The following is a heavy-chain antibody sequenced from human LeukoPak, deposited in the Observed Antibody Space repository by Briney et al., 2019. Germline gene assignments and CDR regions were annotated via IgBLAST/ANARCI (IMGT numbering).Heavy chain of an antibody. V-gene: IGHV1-46*01. D-gene: IGHD2/OR15-2a*01. J-gene: IGHJ4*02. CDR2: INPSGGST. Sequence: ASVKVSCKASGYTFTSYYMHWVRQAPGQGLEWMGIINPSGGSTSYAQKLQGRVTMTTDTSTSTAYMELRSLRSDDTAVYYCARVFRLKGLVDYWGQGTLVTVSS. CDR1: GYTFTSYY. CDR3: ARVFRLKGLVDY.